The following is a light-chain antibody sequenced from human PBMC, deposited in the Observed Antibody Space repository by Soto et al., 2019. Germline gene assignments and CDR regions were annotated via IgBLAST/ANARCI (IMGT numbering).Light chain of an antibody. J-gene: IGKJ2*01. CDR2: AAS. CDR3: QQIYITPYT. V-gene: IGKV1-39*01. Sequence: DIQMTQSPSSLSASVGDTVTITCRASQSISVHLNWYQQKPGKVPKLLIYAASNLQSGVPSSFSGSGSETDFALTISSLQPEDFATYYCQQIYITPYTFGQGTKLQIK. CDR1: QSISVH.